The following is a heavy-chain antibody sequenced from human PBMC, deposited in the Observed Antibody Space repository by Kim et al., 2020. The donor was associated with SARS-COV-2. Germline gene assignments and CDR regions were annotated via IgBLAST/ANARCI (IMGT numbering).Heavy chain of an antibody. J-gene: IGHJ4*02. CDR2: IWYDENKK. Sequence: GVSLRLSCAASGFTFNAYSMHWVRQPPGKGLEWVAVIWYDENKKYYADSVKGRFIVSRDNSKNTLYLQMNSLKAEDTAVYYCARDFTADYFDYWGQGTLVTVSS. V-gene: IGHV3-33*01. CDR1: GFTFNAYS. CDR3: ARDFTADYFDY. D-gene: IGHD2-21*02.